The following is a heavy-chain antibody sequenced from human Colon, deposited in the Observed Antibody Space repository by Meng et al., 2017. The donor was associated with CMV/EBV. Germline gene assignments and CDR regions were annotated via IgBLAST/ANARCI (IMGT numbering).Heavy chain of an antibody. CDR2: TYHSGTT. CDR1: GYSISSGYF. J-gene: IGHJ3*01. V-gene: IGHV4-38-2*02. D-gene: IGHD2/OR15-2a*01. CDR3: ARDQYPF. Sequence: SETLSLTCTVSGYSISSGYFWGWIRQPPGKGLEWIGSTYHSGTTHYNPSLKSRVTISVDTSKNQFSLKLSSVTAADTAVYYCARDQYPFWGRGTMVT.